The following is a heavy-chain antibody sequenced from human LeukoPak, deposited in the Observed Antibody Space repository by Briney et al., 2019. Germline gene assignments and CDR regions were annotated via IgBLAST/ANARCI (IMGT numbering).Heavy chain of an antibody. CDR2: INQDGSEK. CDR1: GLTISRYW. D-gene: IGHD2-8*02. V-gene: IGHV3-7*03. CDR3: VSRGCTANACFVSSFNCFDH. J-gene: IGHJ4*02. Sequence: PGGSLSLSCAASGLTISRYWLTWVRQPPGKGQEWVANINQDGSEKNYVDSVKGRFTISRDNAKSSLYLQMNSLRDEDTAVYHCVSRGCTANACFVSSFNCFDHWGQGSLVTVSS.